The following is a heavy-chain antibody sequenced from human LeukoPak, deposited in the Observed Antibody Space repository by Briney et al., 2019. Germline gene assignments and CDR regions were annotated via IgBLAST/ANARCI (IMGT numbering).Heavy chain of an antibody. V-gene: IGHV1-2*02. J-gene: IGHJ4*02. CDR2: IHPNSGGT. Sequence: ASVKVSCKASVNSFTVNYMRWVPQAPGQGLEWMGWIHPNSGGTNSAQNFQGRVTMTRDTSITTAYMEMCRLKSELTTVYYCARQLGSGWYFDYWGQGTLVTVSS. CDR1: VNSFTVNY. CDR3: ARQLGSGWYFDY. D-gene: IGHD6-19*01.